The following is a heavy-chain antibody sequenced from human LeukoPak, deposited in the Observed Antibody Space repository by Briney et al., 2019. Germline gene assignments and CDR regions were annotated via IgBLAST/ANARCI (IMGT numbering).Heavy chain of an antibody. CDR3: TADTVATSDDAFDI. CDR2: IKRKIDGETT. V-gene: IGHV3-15*01. J-gene: IGHJ3*02. D-gene: IGHD5-12*01. Sequence: GGSLRLSCAASGDTSSNAWMNWVRQAPGKGLEWVARIKRKIDGETTDYGAPVKGRFTILRDDSKNMLYLQMYSLTIEDTAMYYCTADTVATSDDAFDIWGQGTMVIVSS. CDR1: GDTSSNAW.